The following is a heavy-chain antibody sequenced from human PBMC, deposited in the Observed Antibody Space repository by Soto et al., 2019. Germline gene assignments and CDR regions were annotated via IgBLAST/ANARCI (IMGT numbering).Heavy chain of an antibody. D-gene: IGHD3-16*01. CDR3: AKGRGGKTVANFGMDV. CDR1: GDSVSNDY. CDR2: ISPFGGAT. J-gene: IGHJ6*02. Sequence: ASVKVSCKASGDSVSNDYLHWVRQAPGQGFEWLGLISPFGGATAYAQRFKGRVTVTMDKSSTTFYLELSSLRSDDTAVYYCAKGRGGKTVANFGMDVWGQGVTGTGS. V-gene: IGHV1-46*01.